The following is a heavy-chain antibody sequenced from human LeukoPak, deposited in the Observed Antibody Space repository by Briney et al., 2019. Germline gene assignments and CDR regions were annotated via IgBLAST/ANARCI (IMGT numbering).Heavy chain of an antibody. CDR2: IDYSGGSS. J-gene: IGHJ5*02. D-gene: IGHD3-22*01. CDR3: ARDLGQYYDTSDNWFDP. Sequence: GGSLRLSCTVSGFTLSSYEMSWIRQAPGKGPEWVSSIDYSGGSSYYADSVKGRFTISRDNAKNTLNLQMNSLRAEDTAVYYCARDLGQYYDTSDNWFDPWGQGTLVTVSS. V-gene: IGHV3-23*01. CDR1: GFTLSSYE.